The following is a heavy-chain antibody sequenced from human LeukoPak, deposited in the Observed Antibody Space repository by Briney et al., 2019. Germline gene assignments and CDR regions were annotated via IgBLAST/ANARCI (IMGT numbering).Heavy chain of an antibody. Sequence: PSETLSLTCTVSGGSISSGGYYWSWIRQHPGKGLEWIGYIYYSGSTYYNPSLKSRVTISVDTSKNQFSLKLSSVTAADTAVYYCARHSIAARGYYYYMDVWGKGTTVTVSS. J-gene: IGHJ6*03. V-gene: IGHV4-31*03. CDR2: IYYSGST. CDR3: ARHSIAARGYYYYMDV. CDR1: GGSISSGGYY. D-gene: IGHD6-6*01.